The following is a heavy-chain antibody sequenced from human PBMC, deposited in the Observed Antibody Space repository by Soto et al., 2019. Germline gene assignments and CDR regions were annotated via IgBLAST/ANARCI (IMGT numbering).Heavy chain of an antibody. CDR1: GFTFSSYA. Sequence: GGSLRLSCAASGFTFSSYAMSWVRQAPGKGLEWVSAISGSGGSTYYADSVKGRFTISRDNSKNTLYLQMNSLRAEDTAVYYCAIVVPAAQGLRYNWFDLSRQGTLVTGSS. V-gene: IGHV3-23*01. CDR3: AIVVPAAQGLRYNWFDL. CDR2: ISGSGGST. D-gene: IGHD2-2*01. J-gene: IGHJ5*02.